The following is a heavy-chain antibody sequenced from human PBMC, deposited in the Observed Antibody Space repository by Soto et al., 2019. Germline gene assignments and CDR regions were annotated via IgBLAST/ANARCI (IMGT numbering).Heavy chain of an antibody. D-gene: IGHD3-16*01. V-gene: IGHV1-2*02. CDR2: INPKSGGT. CDR1: GYTFTAYY. Sequence: QVRLEQSGAEMKKPGASLKISCKPSGYTFTAYYIHWVRQAPGQGLEWMGWINPKSGGTSIAQRFPGRVALPREPSINPGFLDLGRLRYCRPAVYFWARGPQPLWGILFTALSYFRGQGTLVTVSS. J-gene: IGHJ4*03. CDR3: ARGPQPLWGILFTALSYF.